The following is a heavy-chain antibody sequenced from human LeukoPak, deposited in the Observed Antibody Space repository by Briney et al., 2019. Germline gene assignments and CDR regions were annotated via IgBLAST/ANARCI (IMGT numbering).Heavy chain of an antibody. Sequence: ASVKVSCKVSEYALTELSIHWVRQTPGKGLECMGGFDPEGGETIYAQKFQGRVTMTRNTSISTAYTELSSLRSEDTAVYYCARQIQLWGGLGYWGQGTLVTVSS. J-gene: IGHJ4*02. D-gene: IGHD5-18*01. V-gene: IGHV1-24*01. CDR2: FDPEGGET. CDR1: EYALTELS. CDR3: ARQIQLWGGLGY.